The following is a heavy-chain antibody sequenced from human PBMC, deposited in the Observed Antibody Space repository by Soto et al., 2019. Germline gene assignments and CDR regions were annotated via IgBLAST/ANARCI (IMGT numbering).Heavy chain of an antibody. CDR2: IKSKTDGGTT. CDR1: GFTFSNAW. CDR3: TTTSTSCSTCYYYGMDV. V-gene: IGHV3-15*01. J-gene: IGHJ6*02. Sequence: GGSLRLSCAASGFTFSNAWMSWVRQAPGKGLEWVGRIKSKTDGGTTDYAAPVKGRFTISRDDSKNTLYLQMNSLKTEDTAVYYCTTTSTSCSTCYYYGMDVWGQGTTVTVSS. D-gene: IGHD2-2*01.